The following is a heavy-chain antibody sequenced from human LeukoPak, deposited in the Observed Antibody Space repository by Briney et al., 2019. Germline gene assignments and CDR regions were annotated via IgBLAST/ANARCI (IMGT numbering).Heavy chain of an antibody. CDR2: IYTSGST. J-gene: IGHJ4*02. CDR3: ATEELAGTTSLDH. D-gene: IGHD2-2*01. V-gene: IGHV4-61*02. Sequence: PSETLSLTCTVSGGSISSGSYYWSWIRQPAGKGLEWIGRIYTSGSTNYNPSLKSRVTISVDTSKNQFSLKLSSVTAADTAVFYRATEELAGTTSLDHWGQGTLVTVSS. CDR1: GGSISSGSYY.